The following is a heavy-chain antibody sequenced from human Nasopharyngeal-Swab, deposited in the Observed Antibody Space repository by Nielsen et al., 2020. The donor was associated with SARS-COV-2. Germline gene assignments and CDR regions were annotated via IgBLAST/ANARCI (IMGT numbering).Heavy chain of an antibody. J-gene: IGHJ4*02. CDR2: IKEEGSAK. D-gene: IGHD1-20*01. Sequence: GESLKISCADSGFTFSNYWMSWVRQAPGKGLEWVANIKEEGSAKYYVDSVKGRFTISRENAEKSLYLEMNSLRAVDTAVYYFVRVSRAISGGYWGQGTLVPVSS. CDR1: GFTFSNYW. CDR3: VRVSRAISGGY. V-gene: IGHV3-7*01.